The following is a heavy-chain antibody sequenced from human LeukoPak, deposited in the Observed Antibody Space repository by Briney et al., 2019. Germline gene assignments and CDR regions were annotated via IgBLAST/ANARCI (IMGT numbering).Heavy chain of an antibody. CDR1: GYTFTGYY. Sequence: ASVKVSCKASGYTFTGYYMHWVRQAPGQGLEWMGWIDPNSGGTNYAQKFQGRVTMTRDTSISTAYMELSRLRSDDTAVYYCASAYGSGSQDYYYYYMDVWGKGTTVTISS. CDR3: ASAYGSGSQDYYYYYMDV. V-gene: IGHV1-2*02. D-gene: IGHD3-10*01. J-gene: IGHJ6*03. CDR2: IDPNSGGT.